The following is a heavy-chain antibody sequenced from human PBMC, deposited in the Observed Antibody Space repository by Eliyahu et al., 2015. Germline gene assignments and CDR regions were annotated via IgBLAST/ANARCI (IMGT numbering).Heavy chain of an antibody. Sequence: EMQLLESGGGLAQPGGSLXLSCSASGFXFSPYFINWVRQAPGKGLEWVSSISPSGDSTYYADSVKGRFTISRDNSGDTLFLHMNNVRAEDTAFYYCAKAELQCGYTTRDRECYFDCWGQGTLVTVSS. CDR1: GFXFSPYF. CDR2: ISPSGDST. D-gene: IGHD6-13*01. CDR3: AKAELQCGYTTRDRECYFDC. V-gene: IGHV3-23*01. J-gene: IGHJ4*02.